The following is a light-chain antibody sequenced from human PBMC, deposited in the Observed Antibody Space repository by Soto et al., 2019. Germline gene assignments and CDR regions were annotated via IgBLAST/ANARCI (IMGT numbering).Light chain of an antibody. J-gene: IGLJ1*01. CDR1: SSNIGSNH. CDR3: AAWDAGLNGPSV. V-gene: IGLV1-44*01. Sequence: QSVLTQPPSASGTPGQRVTISCSGSSSNIGSNHVNWYQRLPGTAPKLLIYSNNQRPSGVPDRCSGSKSGTSASLAISGLQSEDEADYYCAAWDAGLNGPSVFGTGTKVTVL. CDR2: SNN.